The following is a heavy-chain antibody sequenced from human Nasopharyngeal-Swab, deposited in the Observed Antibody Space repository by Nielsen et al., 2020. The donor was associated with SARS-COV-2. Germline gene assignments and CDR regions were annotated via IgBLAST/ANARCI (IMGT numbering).Heavy chain of an antibody. Sequence: GGSLRLSCAASRFTFNSYWMSWVRQAPGKGLEWVASIKQDGSEKYYVDSVKGRFTISRDNAKKSLSLQMNSLRAEDTAVYYCARGGWYFDLWGRGTLVAVSS. J-gene: IGHJ2*01. CDR3: ARGGWYFDL. CDR1: RFTFNSYW. V-gene: IGHV3-7*01. CDR2: IKQDGSEK.